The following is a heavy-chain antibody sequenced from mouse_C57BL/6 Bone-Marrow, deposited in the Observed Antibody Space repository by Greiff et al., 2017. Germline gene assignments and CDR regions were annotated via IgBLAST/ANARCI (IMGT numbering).Heavy chain of an antibody. J-gene: IGHJ2*01. V-gene: IGHV1-4*01. D-gene: IGHD6-2*01. CDR3: ATFSQSFYFDY. Sequence: QVQLQQSGAELARPGASVKMSCKASGYTFTSYTMHWVKQRPGQGLEWIGYFNPSSGYTKYNQKFKDKATLTADKSSSTAYMQLSSLTSEDSAVYYCATFSQSFYFDYWGQGTTLTVSS. CDR1: GYTFTSYT. CDR2: FNPSSGYT.